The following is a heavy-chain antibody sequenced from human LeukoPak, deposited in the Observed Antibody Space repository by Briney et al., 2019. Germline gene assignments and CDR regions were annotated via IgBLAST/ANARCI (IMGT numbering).Heavy chain of an antibody. CDR2: ISSSSYSI. Sequence: QVRGSLRLSCAASGFTFSDYSMSWVRQAPGKGLEWISYISSSSYSIYYSDSVKGRFTISRDNAKNSLYLQMNSLRAEDTAVYYCLRYNYGYYFDYWGQGTLVTVSS. CDR1: GFTFSDYS. CDR3: LRYNYGYYFDY. J-gene: IGHJ4*02. D-gene: IGHD5-18*01. V-gene: IGHV3-48*01.